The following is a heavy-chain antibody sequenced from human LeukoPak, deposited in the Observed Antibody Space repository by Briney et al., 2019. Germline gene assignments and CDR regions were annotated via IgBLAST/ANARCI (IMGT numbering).Heavy chain of an antibody. CDR1: GYTFTSYA. Sequence: ASVKVSCKASGYTFTSYAMNWVRQAPGQGLEWMGWINTNTGNPTYAQGVTGQFVFSLDTSVSTAYLQISSLKAEDTAVYYCAREGALGYCSSTSCYPLDYWGQGTLVTVSS. CDR3: AREGALGYCSSTSCYPLDY. CDR2: INTNTGNP. V-gene: IGHV7-4-1*02. D-gene: IGHD2-2*01. J-gene: IGHJ4*02.